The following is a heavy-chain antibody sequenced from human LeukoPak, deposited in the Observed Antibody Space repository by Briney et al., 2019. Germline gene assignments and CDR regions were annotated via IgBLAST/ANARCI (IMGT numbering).Heavy chain of an antibody. J-gene: IGHJ4*02. CDR1: GLTFISYA. V-gene: IGHV3-30*03. D-gene: IGHD3-3*01. CDR2: ISYDGSNK. CDR3: ARDHDFWSGYFDY. Sequence: PGGPRRLSWPTSGLTFISYAMHWFRQAPAKGLGWGAVISYDGSNKYYADSVKGRFTISRDNAKNSLYLQMNSLRAEDTAVYYCARDHDFWSGYFDYWGQGTLVTVSS.